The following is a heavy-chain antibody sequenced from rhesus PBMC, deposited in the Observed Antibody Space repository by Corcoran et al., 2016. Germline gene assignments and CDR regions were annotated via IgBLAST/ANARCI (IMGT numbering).Heavy chain of an antibody. D-gene: IGHD6-31*01. Sequence: QVQLQESGPGLVKPSETLSLTCAVSGGSLRSYWWGWIRQSPGKGLEWIGNFYGSSGNTENKPYLKSRATISRDTSKNQFSLKLSSVTAADTAVYYCARDFGIAAAGTIWGYWGQGVLVTVSS. CDR2: FYGSSGNT. V-gene: IGHV4-160*01. CDR3: ARDFGIAAAGTIWGY. CDR1: GGSLRSYW. J-gene: IGHJ4*01.